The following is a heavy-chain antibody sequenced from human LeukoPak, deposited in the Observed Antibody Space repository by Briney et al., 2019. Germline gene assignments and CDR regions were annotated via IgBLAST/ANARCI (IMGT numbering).Heavy chain of an antibody. CDR2: TYYRSKWYN. CDR1: VDSVSSSRAS. V-gene: IGHV6-1*01. CDR3: SRSDGASNFGY. J-gene: IGHJ4*02. Sequence: SQTLSLTCAISVDSVSSSRASWTWIRQSPSRGLEWLGRTYYRSKWYNDYAVSLKSRISNNPDTSKNQSSLQLNSVTPEDTAVYYCSRSDGASNFGYWGQGTLVTESS. D-gene: IGHD5-24*01.